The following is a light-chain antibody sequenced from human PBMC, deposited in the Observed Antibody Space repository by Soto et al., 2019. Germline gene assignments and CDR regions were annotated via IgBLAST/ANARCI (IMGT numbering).Light chain of an antibody. CDR2: DVS. V-gene: IGLV2-14*01. Sequence: QSALTQPASVSGSPGQSITISCTGTSSDVGGYNYVSWCQQHPGNAPKLMIYDVSNRPSGVSNRFSGSKSGNTASLPISGLQAEDEADYYCSSSTSSSLYVFGTGTKVTVL. CDR3: SSSTSSSLYV. CDR1: SSDVGGYNY. J-gene: IGLJ1*01.